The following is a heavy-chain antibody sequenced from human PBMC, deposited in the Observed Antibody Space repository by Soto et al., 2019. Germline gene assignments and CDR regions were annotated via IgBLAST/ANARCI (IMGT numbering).Heavy chain of an antibody. Sequence: QVQLQESGPGLVKPSQTLSLTCTVSGGSISSGGYYSSWIRQHPGKGLEWIGYIYYSGSTYYNPSLKSRLTISVYTSKNQFSLKLSSVTAADTAVYYCAREALWSPGYPRSNWFDPWGQGTLVTVSS. CDR1: GGSISSGGYY. J-gene: IGHJ5*02. D-gene: IGHD5-18*01. V-gene: IGHV4-31*03. CDR3: AREALWSPGYPRSNWFDP. CDR2: IYYSGST.